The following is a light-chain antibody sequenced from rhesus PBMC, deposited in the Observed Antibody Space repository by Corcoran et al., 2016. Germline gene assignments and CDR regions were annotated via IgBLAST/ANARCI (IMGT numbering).Light chain of an antibody. CDR2: VAS. Sequence: EIIMTQSPATLALSPGERATLSGRASQSVSRYLAWYQQKPGQAPRLLIYVASSMATGIPDRFSGSGSGKEFTLTISSLEPEDVGVYFCLQSSNWPLTFGGGTKVELK. V-gene: IGKV3-24*03. CDR1: QSVSRY. J-gene: IGKJ4*01. CDR3: LQSSNWPLT.